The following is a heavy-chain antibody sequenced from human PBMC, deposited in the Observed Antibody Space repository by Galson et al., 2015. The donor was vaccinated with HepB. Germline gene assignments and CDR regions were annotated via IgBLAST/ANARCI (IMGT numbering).Heavy chain of an antibody. D-gene: IGHD1-14*01. V-gene: IGHV1-24*01. J-gene: IGHJ6*03. Sequence: SVKVSCKVSGYTLTELSMHWARQAPGKGLEWMGGFDPEDGETIYAQKFQGRVTMTEDTSTDTAYMELSSLRSEDTAVYYCATTRGNHDLPYYYYYMDVWGKGTTVTVSS. CDR3: ATTRGNHDLPYYYYYMDV. CDR1: GYTLTELS. CDR2: FDPEDGET.